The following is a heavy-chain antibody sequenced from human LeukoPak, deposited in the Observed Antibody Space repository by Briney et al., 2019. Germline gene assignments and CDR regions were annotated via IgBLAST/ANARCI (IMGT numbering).Heavy chain of an antibody. J-gene: IGHJ6*03. CDR3: ATAPLGTSDYIDV. V-gene: IGHV3-69-1*01. CDR1: GLSLRMHS. D-gene: IGHD1-26*01. CDR2: ISPSGAT. Sequence: GGSLRPSCAASGLSLRMHSLDWVRQAPGKGLEWVAYISPSGATHYADSVKGRFTVSRDNVRNSLSLQVEKLRSGDTAQYFCATAPLGTSDYIDVWGRGTTVTVSS.